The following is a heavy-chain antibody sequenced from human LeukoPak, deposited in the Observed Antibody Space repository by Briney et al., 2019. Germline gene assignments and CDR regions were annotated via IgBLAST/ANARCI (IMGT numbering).Heavy chain of an antibody. J-gene: IGHJ6*02. V-gene: IGHV3-7*03. CDR3: ARRNAMDV. Sequence: GGSLRLSCAASGFTFSNYWMTWVRQAPGKGLEWVANINRDGSERYYVDSVKGRFTIPRDDAKSSLYLQMNSLRAEDTAVYYCARRNAMDVWGQGTTVIVFS. CDR1: GFTFSNYW. CDR2: INRDGSER.